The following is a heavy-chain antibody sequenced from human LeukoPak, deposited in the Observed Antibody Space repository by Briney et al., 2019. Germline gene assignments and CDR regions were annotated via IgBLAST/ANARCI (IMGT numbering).Heavy chain of an antibody. CDR1: GYTFTSYY. V-gene: IGHV1-46*01. D-gene: IGHD3-16*01. Sequence: AASVKVSCQSSGYTFTSYYMHWVRQPPGQGLEWMGIINTSGGSTSYAQKFQGRVTMTRDMSTSTVYMELSSLRSEDTAVYYCARGNRGSVNWFDPWGQGTLVTVSS. CDR3: ARGNRGSVNWFDP. CDR2: INTSGGST. J-gene: IGHJ5*02.